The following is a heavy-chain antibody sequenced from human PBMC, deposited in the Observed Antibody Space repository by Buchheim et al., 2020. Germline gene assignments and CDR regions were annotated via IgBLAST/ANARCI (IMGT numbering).Heavy chain of an antibody. J-gene: IGHJ4*02. CDR1: GYSFSTYG. V-gene: IGHV3-33*01. CDR3: ARSYYGSGSYYPTDFGS. CDR2: IWFDGSKK. Sequence: QVQLVESGGGVVQPGRSLGLSCAASGYSFSTYGMHWVRQAPGKGLEWVAVIWFDGSKKYYADSVKGRFTISRDNSKNMVYLQMNSLRAEDTAVYYCARSYYGSGSYYPTDFGSWGRGIL. D-gene: IGHD3-10*01.